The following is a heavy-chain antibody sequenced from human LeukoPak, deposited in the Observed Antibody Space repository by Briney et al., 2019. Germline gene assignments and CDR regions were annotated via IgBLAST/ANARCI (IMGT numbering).Heavy chain of an antibody. V-gene: IGHV4-61*02. CDR1: GGSISSGSYF. CDR2: IYTSGST. Sequence: SETLSLTCTVSGGSISSGSYFWHWIRQPAGKGLEWIGRIYTSGSTDYNPSLKSRVTISLDTSKNQFSLKLSSVTAADTAVYYCARGGYYDSCGSRDAFDIWGQGTMVTVSS. CDR3: ARGGYYDSCGSRDAFDI. D-gene: IGHD3-22*01. J-gene: IGHJ3*02.